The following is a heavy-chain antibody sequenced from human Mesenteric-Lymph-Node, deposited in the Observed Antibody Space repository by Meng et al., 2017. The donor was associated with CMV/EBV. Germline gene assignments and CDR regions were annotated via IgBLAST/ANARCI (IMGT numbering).Heavy chain of an antibody. V-gene: IGHV1-69*01. CDR3: ARVCSSASCYGPDDY. CDR2: IIPIFGTA. Sequence: SGGPCSSYAVSWVRQAPGQGLEWMGGIIPIFGTANYAQKFQGRVTITADESTSTAYMELSSLRSEDTAVYYCARVCSSASCYGPDDYWGQGTLVTVSS. J-gene: IGHJ4*02. CDR1: GGPCSSYA. D-gene: IGHD2-2*01.